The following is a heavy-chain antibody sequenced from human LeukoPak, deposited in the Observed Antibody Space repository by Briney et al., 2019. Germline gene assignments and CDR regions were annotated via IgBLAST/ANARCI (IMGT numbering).Heavy chain of an antibody. Sequence: SETLSLTCAVYGGSFSGYYWSWIRQPPGKGLEWIGEINHSGSTNYNPSLRSRVTISVDTSKNQFSLKLSSVTAADTAVYYCARDFPESGSYDYWGQEPWSPSPQ. J-gene: IGHJ4*01. CDR1: GGSFSGYY. CDR2: INHSGST. D-gene: IGHD1-26*01. CDR3: ARDFPESGSYDY. V-gene: IGHV4-34*01.